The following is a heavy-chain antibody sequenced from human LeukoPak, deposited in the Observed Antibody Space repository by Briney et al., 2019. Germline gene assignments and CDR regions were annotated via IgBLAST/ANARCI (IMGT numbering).Heavy chain of an antibody. CDR1: GGSFSGYY. CDR3: ASEAIRGCYYYYMDV. Sequence: SETLSLTCAVYGGSFSGYYWSWIRQPPGKGLEWIGEINHSGSTNYNPSLKSRVTMSVDTSKNQFSLKLSSVTAADTAVYCCASEAIRGCYYYYMDVWGKGTTVTISS. D-gene: IGHD2-2*02. V-gene: IGHV4-34*01. J-gene: IGHJ6*03. CDR2: INHSGST.